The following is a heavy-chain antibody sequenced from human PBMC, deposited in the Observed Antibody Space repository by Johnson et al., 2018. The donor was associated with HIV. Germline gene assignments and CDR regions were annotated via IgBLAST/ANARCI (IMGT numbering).Heavy chain of an antibody. CDR2: IYSGGST. CDR1: GFTVSSNY. Sequence: VQLVESGGGVVQPGGSLRLSCAASGFTVSSNYMSWVRQAPGKGLEWVSVIYSGGSTYYADSVKGRFTISRDNSKNTRYLQMNSLRAEDTAVYYCARHSTSSTMGAFDIWGQGTMVTVSS. CDR3: ARHSTSSTMGAFDI. D-gene: IGHD6-6*01. V-gene: IGHV3-66*04. J-gene: IGHJ3*02.